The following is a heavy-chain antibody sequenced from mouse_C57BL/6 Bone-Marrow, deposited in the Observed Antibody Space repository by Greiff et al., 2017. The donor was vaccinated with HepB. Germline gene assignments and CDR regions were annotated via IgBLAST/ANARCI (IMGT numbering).Heavy chain of an antibody. Sequence: QVQLKESGAELVRPGTSVKMSCKASGYTFTNYWIGWAKQRPGHGLEWIGDIYPGGGYTNYNEKFKGKATLTADKSSSTAYMQFSSLTSEDSAIYYCARGGYGRGYFDYWGQGTTLTVSS. CDR3: ARGGYGRGYFDY. CDR1: GYTFTNYW. J-gene: IGHJ2*01. CDR2: IYPGGGYT. D-gene: IGHD2-10*02. V-gene: IGHV1-63*01.